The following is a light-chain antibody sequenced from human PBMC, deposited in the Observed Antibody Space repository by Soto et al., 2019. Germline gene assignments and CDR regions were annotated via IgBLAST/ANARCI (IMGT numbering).Light chain of an antibody. V-gene: IGLV2-11*01. J-gene: IGLJ2*01. CDR3: CSYAGSYTFV. CDR2: DVS. Sequence: QPVLTQPRSVSGSPGQSVTISCTGTSSDVGDYNYVSWYQQHPGKAPKLMIFDVSKRPSGVPDRFSGSKSGNTASLTISGLQAEDEADYYCCSYAGSYTFVFGGGTKLTVL. CDR1: SSDVGDYNY.